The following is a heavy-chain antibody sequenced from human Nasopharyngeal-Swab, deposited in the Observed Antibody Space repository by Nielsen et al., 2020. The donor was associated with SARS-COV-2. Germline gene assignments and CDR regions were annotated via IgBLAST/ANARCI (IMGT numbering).Heavy chain of an antibody. CDR2: IGTAGDT. J-gene: IGHJ3*02. V-gene: IGHV3-13*01. CDR3: ARAQTSVTGMGAFDI. Sequence: GESLKISCAASGFTFSNYDMHWVRQATGKGLEWVSAIGTAGDTYYPGSVKGRFTISRENAKNSLYLQMNSLRAGDTAVYYCARAQTSVTGMGAFDIWGQGTMVTVSS. CDR1: GFTFSNYD. D-gene: IGHD4-17*01.